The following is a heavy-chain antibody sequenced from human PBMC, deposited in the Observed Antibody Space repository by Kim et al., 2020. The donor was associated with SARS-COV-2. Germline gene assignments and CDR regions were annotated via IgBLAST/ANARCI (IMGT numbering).Heavy chain of an antibody. CDR3: ARDFGSYCSSTSCWGEVRLFDY. D-gene: IGHD2-2*01. CDR2: ISAYNGNT. CDR1: GYTFTSYG. Sequence: ASVKVSCKASGYTFTSYGISWVRQAPGQGLEWMGWISAYNGNTNYAQKLQGRVTMTTDTSTSTAYMELRSLRSDDTAVYYCARDFGSYCSSTSCWGEVRLFDYWGQGTLVTVSS. V-gene: IGHV1-18*04. J-gene: IGHJ4*02.